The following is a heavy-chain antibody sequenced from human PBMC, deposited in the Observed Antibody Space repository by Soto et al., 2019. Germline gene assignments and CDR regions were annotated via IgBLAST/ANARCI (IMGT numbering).Heavy chain of an antibody. CDR3: ARVHGSRSGYYQFYCMDV. V-gene: IGHV1-18*01. Sequence: QVQLLQSGAEVKKPGASVKVSCETSGYTFTRYGISWVRQAPGQGLEWMGWSSAYNGNTKYEQKRRGRTTDTTDTPTSTGYVGVRRLRYEASARYYWARVHGSRSGYYQFYCMDVWGKGITVTACS. CDR1: GYTFTRYG. J-gene: IGHJ6*03. D-gene: IGHD3-3*01. CDR2: SSAYNGNT.